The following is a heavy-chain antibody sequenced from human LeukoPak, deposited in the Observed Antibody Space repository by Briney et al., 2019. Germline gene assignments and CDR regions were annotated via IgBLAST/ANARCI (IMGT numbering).Heavy chain of an antibody. V-gene: IGHV4-30-4*08. CDR3: ARVKNRITSSDY. CDR1: GGSISSGDYY. J-gene: IGHJ4*02. D-gene: IGHD3-3*01. Sequence: SETLSLTCTVSGGSISSGDYYWSWIRQPPGKGLEWIGYIYYSGSTYYNPSLKSRVTISVDTSKNQFSLKLSSVTAADTAVYYCARVKNRITSSDYWGQGTLVTVSS. CDR2: IYYSGST.